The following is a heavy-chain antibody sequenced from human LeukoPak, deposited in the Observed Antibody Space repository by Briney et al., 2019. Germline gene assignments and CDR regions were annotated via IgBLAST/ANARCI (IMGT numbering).Heavy chain of an antibody. Sequence: GGSLRLSCAASGFTFSSYGMHWVRQPPGKGLEWVAFIRYDGSHKYYADSVKGRFTISRDNSKNTLYLQMNSLRAEDTAVYYCAKVDFYDTSGYYGPTFLDYWGQGTLVTVSS. D-gene: IGHD3-22*01. CDR1: GFTFSSYG. J-gene: IGHJ4*02. CDR2: IRYDGSHK. CDR3: AKVDFYDTSGYYGPTFLDY. V-gene: IGHV3-30*02.